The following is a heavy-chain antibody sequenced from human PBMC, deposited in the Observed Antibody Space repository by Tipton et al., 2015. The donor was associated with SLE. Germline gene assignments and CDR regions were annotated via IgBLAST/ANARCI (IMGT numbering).Heavy chain of an antibody. J-gene: IGHJ4*02. CDR3: ARHYDSTGYYGGGPRYYFDN. CDR1: GGSINIRNYY. D-gene: IGHD3-22*01. V-gene: IGHV4-39*07. CDR2: INYSGRT. Sequence: LRLSCTVSGGSINIRNYYWGWIRQPPGKGLEFIASINYSGRTYYNPSLKSRVTISVDSSKIQFSLKLSSVTAADTAVYYCARHYDSTGYYGGGPRYYFDNWGRGTLVTVSS.